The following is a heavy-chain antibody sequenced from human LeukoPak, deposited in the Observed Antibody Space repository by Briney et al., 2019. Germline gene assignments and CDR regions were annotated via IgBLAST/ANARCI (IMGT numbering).Heavy chain of an antibody. CDR2: IKQDGSGK. CDR1: GFTFSSYW. D-gene: IGHD5-24*01. V-gene: IGHV3-7*04. CDR3: ARAEEQRWGYVDY. J-gene: IGHJ4*02. Sequence: GGSLRLSCAASGFTFSSYWMTWVRQAPGKGLEWVANIKQDGSGKYYVDSVKGRFTISRDNAKNSLYLQMNSLRDEDTAVYYCARAEEQRWGYVDYWGQGTLVTVSS.